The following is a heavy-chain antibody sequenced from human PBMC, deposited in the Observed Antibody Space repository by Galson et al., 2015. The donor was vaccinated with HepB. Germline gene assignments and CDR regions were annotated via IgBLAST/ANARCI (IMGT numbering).Heavy chain of an antibody. D-gene: IGHD6-19*01. CDR2: INAGNGNT. J-gene: IGHJ6*02. Sequence: SVKVSCKASGYTFTSYAMHWVRQAPGQRLEWMGWINAGNGNTKYSQKFQGRVTITRDTSASTAYMELSSLRSEDTAVYYCARGQGIAVAGLRYYYGMDVWGQGTTVTVSS. CDR1: GYTFTSYA. CDR3: ARGQGIAVAGLRYYYGMDV. V-gene: IGHV1-3*01.